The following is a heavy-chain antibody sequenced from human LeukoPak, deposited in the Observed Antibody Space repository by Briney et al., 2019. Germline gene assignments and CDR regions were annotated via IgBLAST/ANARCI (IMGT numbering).Heavy chain of an antibody. V-gene: IGHV4-39*07. CDR1: GGSISSGGYS. CDR3: ARGLVDTAMIYFDY. Sequence: PSETLSLTCTVSGGSISSGGYSWSWIRQPPRKGLEWIGEINHSGSTNYNPSLKSRVTISVDTSKNQFSLKLSSVTAADTAVYYCARGLVDTAMIYFDYWGQGTLVTVSS. D-gene: IGHD5-18*01. J-gene: IGHJ4*02. CDR2: INHSGST.